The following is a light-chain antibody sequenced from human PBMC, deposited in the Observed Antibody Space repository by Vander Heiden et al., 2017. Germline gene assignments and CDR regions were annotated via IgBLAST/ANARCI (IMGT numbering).Light chain of an antibody. V-gene: IGLV1-40*01. CDR1: SSNIGAGYD. J-gene: IGLJ1*01. CDR2: GNS. CDR3: QSYDSSLSGSEV. Sequence: QSVLTQPPSVSGAPGQRVTIPCTGSSSNIGAGYDVTWYQQLPGTAPKLLIYGNSNRPSGVPDRFSGSKSGTSASLAITGLQAEDEADYYCQSYDSSLSGSEVFGTGTKVTVL.